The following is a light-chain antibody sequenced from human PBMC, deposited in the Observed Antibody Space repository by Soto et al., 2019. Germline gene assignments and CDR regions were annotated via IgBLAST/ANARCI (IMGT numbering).Light chain of an antibody. Sequence: EIVMTQSPATLSVSPGERATLSCRASQSVSSNLAWYQQKPGQAPRLLIYGASTRATGIPARFSGSGSGTECTLTISSLQSEDFAVYYCQQYNNWTPLTFGGGTKVDIK. J-gene: IGKJ4*01. V-gene: IGKV3-15*01. CDR3: QQYNNWTPLT. CDR1: QSVSSN. CDR2: GAS.